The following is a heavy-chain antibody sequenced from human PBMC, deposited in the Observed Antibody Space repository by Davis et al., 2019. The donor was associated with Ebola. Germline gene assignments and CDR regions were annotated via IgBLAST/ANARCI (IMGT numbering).Heavy chain of an antibody. V-gene: IGHV3-30*18. CDR2: ISYDGSNK. CDR1: GFTFSSYG. D-gene: IGHD3-3*01. CDR3: AKGSVTIFGVAPDYYGMDV. J-gene: IGHJ6*04. Sequence: GESLKISCAASGFTFSSYGMHWVRQAPGKGLEWVAGISYDGSNKYYADSVKGRFTISRDNSKNTLYLQMNSLRAEDTAVYYCAKGSVTIFGVAPDYYGMDVWGKGTTVTVSS.